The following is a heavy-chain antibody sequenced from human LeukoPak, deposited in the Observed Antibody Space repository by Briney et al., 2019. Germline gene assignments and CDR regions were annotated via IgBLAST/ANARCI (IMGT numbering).Heavy chain of an antibody. Sequence: GGSLRLSCAASEFTFSNYAMNWVRQVPGKGLEWVSGISGGGGSTYYADSVKGRFTISRDNSKNTLYLQMNSLRAEDTAVYYCAKERGIAVAGTGFDIWGQGTMVTVSS. CDR1: EFTFSNYA. J-gene: IGHJ3*02. CDR3: AKERGIAVAGTGFDI. D-gene: IGHD6-19*01. V-gene: IGHV3-23*01. CDR2: ISGGGGST.